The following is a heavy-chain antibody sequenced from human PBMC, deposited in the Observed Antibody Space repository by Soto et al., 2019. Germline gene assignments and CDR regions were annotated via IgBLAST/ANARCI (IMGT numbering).Heavy chain of an antibody. D-gene: IGHD2-15*01. CDR3: ARGLGSWGTWFDP. CDR1: GGTFSSYA. CDR2: IIPIFGTT. Sequence: ASVKVSCKASGGTFSSYAISWVRQAPGQGLEWMGGIIPIFGTTNYAQKFQGRVTITADESTSTAYMELSSLRSEDTAMYYCARGLGSWGTWFDPWGQGTLVTVSS. J-gene: IGHJ5*02. V-gene: IGHV1-69*13.